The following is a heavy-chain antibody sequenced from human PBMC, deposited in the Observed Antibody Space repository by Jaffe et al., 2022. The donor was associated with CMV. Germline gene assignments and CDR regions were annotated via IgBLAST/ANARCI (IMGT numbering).Heavy chain of an antibody. CDR2: ISDNAKVT. J-gene: IGHJ3*02. CDR1: GFPFNTYA. Sequence: EVQLVESGGGLVQPGGSLRLSCAASGFPFNTYAMTWVRQSAGKGLEWVSTISDNAKVTYYADSVKGRFSISRDNSKNTLYLQMNSLRVEDTAVYYCAKRVGSGSHWPPGTFDIWGQGTMVPVSS. CDR3: AKRVGSGSHWPPGTFDI. V-gene: IGHV3-23*04. D-gene: IGHD1-26*01.